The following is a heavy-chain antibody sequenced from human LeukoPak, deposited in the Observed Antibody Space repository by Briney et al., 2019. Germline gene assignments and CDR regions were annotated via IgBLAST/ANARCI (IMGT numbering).Heavy chain of an antibody. D-gene: IGHD1-26*01. Sequence: GSLRLSCAASGFTFSSYWMHWVRQAPGKGLEWIGEIAHDGTTNYNPSLRSRVAMSFDRANNQFSLSLTSVTAADTAVYYCTREDRPYCPFAYWGQGVLVTVSS. CDR2: IAHDGTT. CDR1: GFTFSSYW. V-gene: IGHV4-4*02. J-gene: IGHJ4*02. CDR3: TREDRPYCPFAY.